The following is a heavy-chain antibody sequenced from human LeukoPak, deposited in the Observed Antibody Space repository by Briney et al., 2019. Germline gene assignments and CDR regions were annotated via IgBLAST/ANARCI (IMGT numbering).Heavy chain of an antibody. Sequence: GGSLRLSCAASGFTVSSKYMSWVRQAPGKGLEWVSVIFSGDDTYYADSVKGRFTISRDNSKNTLYLQMNSLRAEDTAVYYCAREFYYDSSGYPPDYWGQGTLVTVSS. CDR2: IFSGDDT. CDR1: GFTVSSKY. D-gene: IGHD3-22*01. J-gene: IGHJ4*02. CDR3: AREFYYDSSGYPPDY. V-gene: IGHV3-66*02.